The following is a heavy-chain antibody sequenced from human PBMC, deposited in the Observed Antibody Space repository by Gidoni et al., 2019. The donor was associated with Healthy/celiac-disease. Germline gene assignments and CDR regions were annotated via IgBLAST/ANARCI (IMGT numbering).Heavy chain of an antibody. CDR1: GGPISSIRYY. V-gene: IGHV4-39*01. Sequence: QLQLQESVPCLVKPSETLSLTCTVSGGPISSIRYYWGWIPQPPGKGLEWIGSIYYSGRPYYNPSLKSRVTISVDTSKNQFSLKLSSVTAADTAVYYCARTYGSGSYYNWYFDLWGRGTLVTVSS. CDR3: ARTYGSGSYYNWYFDL. D-gene: IGHD3-10*01. CDR2: IYYSGRP. J-gene: IGHJ2*01.